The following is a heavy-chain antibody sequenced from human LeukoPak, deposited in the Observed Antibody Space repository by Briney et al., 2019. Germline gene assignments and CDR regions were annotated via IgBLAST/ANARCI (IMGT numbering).Heavy chain of an antibody. J-gene: IGHJ4*02. CDR1: GFTFSSYG. V-gene: IGHV3-30*18. CDR3: AKGQSLSY. D-gene: IGHD3-9*01. CDR2: ISYDGSNK. Sequence: SGRSLRLSCAASGFTFSSYGMHWVRQAPGKGLEWVAVISYDGSNKYYADSVKGRFTISRDNSKNTLYLQMNSLRAEDTAVYYCAKGQSLSYWGQGTLVTVSS.